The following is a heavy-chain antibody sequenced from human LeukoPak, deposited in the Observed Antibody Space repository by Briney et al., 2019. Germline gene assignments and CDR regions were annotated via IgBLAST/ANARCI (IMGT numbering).Heavy chain of an antibody. V-gene: IGHV3-23*01. D-gene: IGHD6-19*01. Sequence: PGGSLRLSCAASGFTLSSYAMSWVRQAPGKGLEWVSAISGSGGSTYYADSVKGRFTISRDNAKNSLYLQMNSLRAEDTAFYYCARDYIAVSARGTEYFQHWGQGTLVTVSS. CDR1: GFTLSSYA. CDR2: ISGSGGST. J-gene: IGHJ1*01. CDR3: ARDYIAVSARGTEYFQH.